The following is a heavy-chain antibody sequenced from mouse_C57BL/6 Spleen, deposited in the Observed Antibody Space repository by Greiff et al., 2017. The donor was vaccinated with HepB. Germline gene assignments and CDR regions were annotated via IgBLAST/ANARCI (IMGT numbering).Heavy chain of an antibody. CDR1: GYSITSGYY. Sequence: EVKVEESGPGLVKPSQSLSLTCSVTGYSITSGYYWNWIRQFPGNQLEWMGYISYDGSNNYNPSLKNRISITRDTSKNQFFLKLNSVTTEDTATYYCARAGYGSTNYFDYWGQGTTLTVSS. CDR2: ISYDGSN. J-gene: IGHJ2*01. V-gene: IGHV3-6*01. D-gene: IGHD1-1*01. CDR3: ARAGYGSTNYFDY.